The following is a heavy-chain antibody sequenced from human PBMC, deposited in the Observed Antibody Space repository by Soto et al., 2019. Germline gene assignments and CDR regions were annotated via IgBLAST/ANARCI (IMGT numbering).Heavy chain of an antibody. CDR2: VKSKVDGETI. CDR1: GFTFNGAW. CDR3: ARGYDSSGYTDY. D-gene: IGHD3-22*01. Sequence: PGGSLRLSCAASGFTFNGAWMNWVRQGPGKGLEWVGRVKSKVDGETIDYAAPVKGRFTISRDDSRNTVYLQMNSLSTEDTAVYYCARGYDSSGYTDYWGQGTLVTVSS. J-gene: IGHJ4*02. V-gene: IGHV3-15*07.